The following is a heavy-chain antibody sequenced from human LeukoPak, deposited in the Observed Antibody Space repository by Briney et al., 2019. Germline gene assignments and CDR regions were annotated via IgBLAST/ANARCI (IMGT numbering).Heavy chain of an antibody. J-gene: IGHJ4*02. V-gene: IGHV1-69-2*01. CDR3: ARDSSGYYEGPDYFDY. D-gene: IGHD3-22*01. Sequence: ASVKVSCKVSGYTFTDYYMHWVQQAPGKGLEWMGLVDPEDGETIYAEKFQGRVTITTDESTSTAYMELSSLRSEDTAVYYCARDSSGYYEGPDYFDYWGQGTLVTVSS. CDR1: GYTFTDYY. CDR2: VDPEDGET.